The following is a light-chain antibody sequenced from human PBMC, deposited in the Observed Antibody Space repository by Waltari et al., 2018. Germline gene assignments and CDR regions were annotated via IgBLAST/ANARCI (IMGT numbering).Light chain of an antibody. J-gene: IGKJ1*01. CDR1: QNIYSN. CDR2: EAS. CDR3: QQSYNTPRT. V-gene: IGKV1-39*01. Sequence: DIQMTQSPSSLSASVGDRVTITCRASQNIYSNLNWYQQKPGKAPKVLIYEASSLQSGVPSRFRGSGSGTDFTLTINSLRPEDFATYYCQQSYNTPRTFGQGTKVEI.